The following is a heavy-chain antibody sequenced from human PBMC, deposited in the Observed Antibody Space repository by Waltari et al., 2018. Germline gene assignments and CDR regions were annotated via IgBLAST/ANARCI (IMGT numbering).Heavy chain of an antibody. J-gene: IGHJ4*02. Sequence: QVQLQESGPGLVKPSETLSLTRPVSGGSISSYFWSWIRPTPGKGLEWIGYIYYSGSTNYNPSLKSRVTISVDTSKNQFSLKLSSVTAADTAVYYCARTTYYDFWSGYYHFDYWGQGTLVTVSS. CDR2: IYYSGST. CDR1: GGSISSYF. CDR3: ARTTYYDFWSGYYHFDY. V-gene: IGHV4-59*01. D-gene: IGHD3-3*01.